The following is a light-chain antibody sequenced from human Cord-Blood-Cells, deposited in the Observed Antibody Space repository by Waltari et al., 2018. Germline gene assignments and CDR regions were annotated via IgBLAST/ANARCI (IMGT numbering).Light chain of an antibody. Sequence: DIQMTQSPSSLSESVGDRVTITCRASQSISSYLNWYQQKPGKAPKLLIYAASSLQSGVPSRFSGSGSGTDFTLTISSLQPEDFATYYCQQSYNTPYTFGQGTKLEIK. J-gene: IGKJ2*01. V-gene: IGKV1-39*01. CDR1: QSISSY. CDR3: QQSYNTPYT. CDR2: AAS.